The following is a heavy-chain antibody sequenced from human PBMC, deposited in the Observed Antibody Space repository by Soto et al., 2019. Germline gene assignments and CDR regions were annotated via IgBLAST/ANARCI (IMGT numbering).Heavy chain of an antibody. V-gene: IGHV4-59*01. D-gene: IGHD3-16*01. CDR2: MYYNGNI. Sequence: ESLALSCHVSGVSISNYYWTWVRQSPEKGLEWIGYMYYNGNINYNPSLKSLVTISIDTSKNQFSLTLKSVTAADTAVYYCASGGNWFDPWGQGVLVTVYS. J-gene: IGHJ5*02. CDR1: GVSISNYY. CDR3: ASGGNWFDP.